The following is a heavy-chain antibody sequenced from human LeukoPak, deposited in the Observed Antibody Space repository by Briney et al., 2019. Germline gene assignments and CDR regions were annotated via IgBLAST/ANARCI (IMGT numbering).Heavy chain of an antibody. CDR2: IGPNGGDA. CDR3: AKGRPTTLGYCGRSICADWYFDL. J-gene: IGHJ2*01. CDR1: GFTFSNYA. V-gene: IGHV3-64D*06. Sequence: GGSLRLSCSASGFTFSNYAMNWFRQAPGKGLEYVSVIGPNGGDAYYADFVKGRFTISRDNSKNTLYLQMSSLRAEDTAVYYCAKGRPTTLGYCGRSICADWYFDLWGRGTLLSVSS. D-gene: IGHD2-2*01.